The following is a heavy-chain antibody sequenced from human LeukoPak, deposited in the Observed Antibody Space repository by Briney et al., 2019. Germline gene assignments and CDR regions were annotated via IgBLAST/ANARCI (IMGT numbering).Heavy chain of an antibody. CDR2: LAYSGAA. CDR1: GFTLNKYP. D-gene: IGHD3-9*01. J-gene: IGHJ4*02. V-gene: IGHV3-23*01. Sequence: GGSLRLSCSVSGFTLNKYPMNGVRRAPGKGREGISTLAYSGAAHYGDSVKGRFTISRDNSKNTVYLQMNSLTVDDTAVYYCATPDVRLRYFDWSPNEWGQGTLVTVSS. CDR3: ATPDVRLRYFDWSPNE.